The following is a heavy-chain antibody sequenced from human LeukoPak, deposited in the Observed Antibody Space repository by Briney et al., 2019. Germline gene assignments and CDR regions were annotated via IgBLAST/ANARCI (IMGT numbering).Heavy chain of an antibody. J-gene: IGHJ4*02. CDR1: GGSISSYY. Sequence: PSETLSLTCTVSGGSISSYYWSWIRQPAGKGLEWIGRIYTSGSTNYNPSLKSRVTMSVDTSKNQFSLKLSSVSAADPAVYYCARSGGDRGWYYFDYWGQGTLVTVSS. D-gene: IGHD6-19*01. V-gene: IGHV4-4*07. CDR3: ARSGGDRGWYYFDY. CDR2: IYTSGST.